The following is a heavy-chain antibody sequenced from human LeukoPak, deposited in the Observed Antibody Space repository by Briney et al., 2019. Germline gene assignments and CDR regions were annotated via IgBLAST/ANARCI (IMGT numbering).Heavy chain of an antibody. CDR1: GFTFSDYY. CDR2: ISSSGSTI. CDR3: AREKFKTNWSDVFSY. V-gene: IGHV3-11*04. J-gene: IGHJ4*02. D-gene: IGHD1-1*01. Sequence: PGGSLRLSCAASGFTFSDYYMRWIRQAPGKGLEWVSYISSSGSTIYYADSVKGRFTISRDNAKNSLYLQMNSLRAEDTAVYYCAREKFKTNWSDVFSYWGQGTLVTVSS.